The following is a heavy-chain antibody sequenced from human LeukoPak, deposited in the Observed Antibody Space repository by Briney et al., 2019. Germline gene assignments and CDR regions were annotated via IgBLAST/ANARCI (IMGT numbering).Heavy chain of an antibody. CDR2: TSASGGST. D-gene: IGHD3-10*01. V-gene: IGHV3-23*01. Sequence: GGSLRLSCAASGFTFSSYAMTWVRQATGKGLEWVSATSASGGSTYYADSVKGRFTLSRDTSKSTLYLQMNSLRAEDTAVYYCAKGSTMLRGVIDYWGQGTLVTVSS. CDR1: GFTFSSYA. J-gene: IGHJ4*02. CDR3: AKGSTMLRGVIDY.